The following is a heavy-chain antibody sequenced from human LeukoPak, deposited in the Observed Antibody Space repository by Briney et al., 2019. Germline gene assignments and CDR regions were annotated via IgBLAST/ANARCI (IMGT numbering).Heavy chain of an antibody. CDR2: IYYSGST. J-gene: IGHJ4*02. D-gene: IGHD4-11*01. V-gene: IGHV4-59*01. CDR1: GGSISSYY. Sequence: SETLSLTCTASGGSISSYYWSWLRQPPGKGLEWIGYIYYSGSTNYNPSLKSRITISVDTSKNQFSLKMSSVTAADTAVYYCARGTHTVTDFNYWGQGTLVTVSS. CDR3: ARGTHTVTDFNY.